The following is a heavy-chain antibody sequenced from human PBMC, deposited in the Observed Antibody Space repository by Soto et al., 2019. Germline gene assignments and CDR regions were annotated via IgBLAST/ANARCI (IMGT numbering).Heavy chain of an antibody. Sequence: GGSLRLSCTTSGFTFGDYAINWVRQAPGKGLEWVGFIRSKGDGGTTEYAASVKGRFIISRDDSKGIAYLQMTGLKTEDTALYYCTTSIGGLTWIQLWSDYWGQGTLVTVSS. V-gene: IGHV3-49*04. CDR2: IRSKGDGGTT. CDR1: GFTFGDYA. CDR3: TTSIGGLTWIQLWSDY. D-gene: IGHD5-18*01. J-gene: IGHJ4*02.